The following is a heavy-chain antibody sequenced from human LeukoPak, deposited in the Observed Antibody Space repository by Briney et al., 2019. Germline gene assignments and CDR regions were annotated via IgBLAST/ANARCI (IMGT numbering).Heavy chain of an antibody. V-gene: IGHV3-23*01. J-gene: IGHJ6*02. D-gene: IGHD3-9*01. CDR1: GFMFSNYG. Sequence: GGSLRLSCVASGFMFSNYGMSWVRQAPGKGLEWVASISGSGAVTFYADSVKGRFTISRENSKNTLFVQMKSLRAEDTAVYYCAKILPSDYDILPGYNPSDYYYGMDVWGQGTTVTVSS. CDR3: AKILPSDYDILPGYNPSDYYYGMDV. CDR2: ISGSGAVT.